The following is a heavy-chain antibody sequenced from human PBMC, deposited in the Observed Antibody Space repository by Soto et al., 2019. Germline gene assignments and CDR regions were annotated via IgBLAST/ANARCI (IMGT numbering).Heavy chain of an antibody. CDR3: ARDPIAVAGTGYYYYGMDV. J-gene: IGHJ6*02. V-gene: IGHV1-46*01. Sequence: ASVKVSCKASGYTFTSYYMHWVRQAPGQGLEWMGIINPSGGSTSYAQKSQGRVTMTRDTSTSTVYMELSSLRSEDTAVYYCARDPIAVAGTGYYYYGMDVWGQGTLVTVSS. CDR2: INPSGGST. D-gene: IGHD6-19*01. CDR1: GYTFTSYY.